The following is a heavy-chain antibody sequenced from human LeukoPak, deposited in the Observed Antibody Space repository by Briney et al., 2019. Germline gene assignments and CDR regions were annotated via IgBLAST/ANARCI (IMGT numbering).Heavy chain of an antibody. J-gene: IGHJ4*02. D-gene: IGHD3-3*01. V-gene: IGHV4-34*01. Sequence: SETLSLTCAVYGGSFSGYYWSWVRQPPGKGLEWIGEIYHSGSTNYNPSLKGRVTISVDKSKNQFSLKLSSVTAADTAVYYCARDHRYDFWSGYRGLDYWGQGTLVTVSS. CDR2: IYHSGST. CDR1: GGSFSGYY. CDR3: ARDHRYDFWSGYRGLDY.